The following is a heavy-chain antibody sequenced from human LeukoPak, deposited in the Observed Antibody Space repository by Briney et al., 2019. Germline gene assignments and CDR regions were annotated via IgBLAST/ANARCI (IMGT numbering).Heavy chain of an antibody. Sequence: GESLKISCKGFGYNFISYWIGWVRQMPGKGLEWMGIMYPGDSDTRYSPSFQGQVSISVDKSISTAYLQWSSLKASDSAMYYCATSTGRLGAQGEYWGQGTLVTVSS. CDR2: MYPGDSDT. D-gene: IGHD3-16*01. CDR1: GYNFISYW. V-gene: IGHV5-51*01. J-gene: IGHJ4*02. CDR3: ATSTGRLGAQGEY.